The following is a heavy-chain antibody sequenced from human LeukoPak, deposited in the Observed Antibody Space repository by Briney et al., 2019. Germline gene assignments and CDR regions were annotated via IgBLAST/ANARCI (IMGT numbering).Heavy chain of an antibody. J-gene: IGHJ4*02. Sequence: PGGSLRLSCAASGFTFSSYEMNWVRQAPGKGLEWVSSISSSSSYIYYADSVKGRFTISRDNAKNSLYLQMNSLRAEDTAVYYCARDYDSSGYYYDYWGQGTLVTVSS. CDR1: GFTFSSYE. CDR2: ISSSSSYI. CDR3: ARDYDSSGYYYDY. V-gene: IGHV3-21*01. D-gene: IGHD3-22*01.